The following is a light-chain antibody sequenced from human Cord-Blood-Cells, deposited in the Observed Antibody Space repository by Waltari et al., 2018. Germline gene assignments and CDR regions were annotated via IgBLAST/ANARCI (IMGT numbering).Light chain of an antibody. V-gene: IGLV2-23*01. Sequence: QSALTQPASVSGSPGQSITISCTGTSSDVGSYNLVSWYQQHPGKATKLMIYEGSKRPSGVSNRFSGSKSGNTASLTLSGLQAEDEADYYCCSYAGSSTWVFGGGTKLTVL. J-gene: IGLJ3*02. CDR2: EGS. CDR1: SSDVGSYNL. CDR3: CSYAGSSTWV.